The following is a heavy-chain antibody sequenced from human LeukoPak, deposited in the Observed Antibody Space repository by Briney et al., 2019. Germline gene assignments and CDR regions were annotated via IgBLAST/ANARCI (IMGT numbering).Heavy chain of an antibody. CDR1: GGSFSGYY. D-gene: IGHD3-22*01. CDR2: INHSGST. J-gene: IGHJ4*02. CDR3: ARTPIYYFDNSGYYN. V-gene: IGHV4-34*01. Sequence: SETLSLTCAVYGGSFSGYYWSWIRQPPGKGLEWIGEINHSGSTNYNPSLKSRVTISVDTSKNQFSLKMRSVTAADTAVYYCARTPIYYFDNSGYYNWGQGTLVTVSS.